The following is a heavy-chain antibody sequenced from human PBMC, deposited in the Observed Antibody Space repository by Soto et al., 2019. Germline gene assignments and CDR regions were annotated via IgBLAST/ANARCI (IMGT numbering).Heavy chain of an antibody. D-gene: IGHD1-26*01. Sequence: EVQVVESGGGLVKPGGALRLSCAASGFTFSDYSMNWVRQGPGKGLEWVSSISTISTHIYYADSLKGRFTISRDNVKNSLYLQMNSLRAEDTAVYYCARGTTTVQREYRLDYWGQGTLGTVSS. CDR1: GFTFSDYS. J-gene: IGHJ4*02. V-gene: IGHV3-21*01. CDR3: ARGTTTVQREYRLDY. CDR2: ISTISTHI.